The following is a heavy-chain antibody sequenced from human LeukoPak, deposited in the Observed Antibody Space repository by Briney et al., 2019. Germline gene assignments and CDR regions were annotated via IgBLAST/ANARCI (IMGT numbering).Heavy chain of an antibody. D-gene: IGHD1-26*01. Sequence: PGRSLRLSCAASGFTFDEYAMHWVRQAPGKGLEWVATISGSGVMTYYADSVKGRFTVSGDNSKNTLYLQMSSLTAADTAVYYCAKDRSIGTYYTFDHWGQGTLVTVSS. CDR2: ISGSGVMT. CDR1: GFTFDEYA. CDR3: AKDRSIGTYYTFDH. V-gene: IGHV3-23*01. J-gene: IGHJ4*02.